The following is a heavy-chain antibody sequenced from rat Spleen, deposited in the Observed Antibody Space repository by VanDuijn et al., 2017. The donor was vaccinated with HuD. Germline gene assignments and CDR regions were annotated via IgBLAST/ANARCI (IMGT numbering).Heavy chain of an antibody. CDR2: ISYDGNNA. CDR3: ARQRGRTYFFDS. J-gene: IGHJ2*01. D-gene: IGHD1-11*01. Sequence: EVQLVESGGGLVQPGRSLKLSCAASGFTFSDYNMAWVRQAPQKSLEWVATISYDGNNAYYRDSLKGRFSISRDNAKTTLYLQMDSLRSEDTATYYCARQRGRTYFFDSWGQGVMVTVSS. V-gene: IGHV5-7*01. CDR1: GFTFSDYN.